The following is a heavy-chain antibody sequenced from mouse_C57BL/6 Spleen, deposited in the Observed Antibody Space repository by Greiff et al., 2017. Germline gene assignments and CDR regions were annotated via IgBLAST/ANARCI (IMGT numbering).Heavy chain of an antibody. CDR2: IYPGDGDS. V-gene: IGHV1-82*01. D-gene: IGHD2-5*01. Sequence: VQLQQSGPELVKPGASVKISCKASGYAFSSSWMNWVKQRPGKGLEWIGRIYPGDGDSNYNGKFKGKATLTADKSSSTAYMQLSSLTSEDSAVYFWARQGGVYSTLGYWGQGTTLTVSS. CDR3: ARQGGVYSTLGY. CDR1: GYAFSSSW. J-gene: IGHJ2*01.